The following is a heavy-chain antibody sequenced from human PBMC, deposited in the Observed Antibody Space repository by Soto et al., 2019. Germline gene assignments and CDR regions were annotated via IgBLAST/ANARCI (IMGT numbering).Heavy chain of an antibody. Sequence: GGSLRLSCAASGFTFSSYAMSWVRQAPGKGLEWVSAISGSGGSTYYADSVKGRFTISRDNSKNTLYLQMNSLRAEDTAVYYCAKVGGFGYYDSSGYYDYWGQGTLVTVSS. CDR3: AKVGGFGYYDSSGYYDY. D-gene: IGHD3-22*01. V-gene: IGHV3-23*01. CDR2: ISGSGGST. CDR1: GFTFSSYA. J-gene: IGHJ4*02.